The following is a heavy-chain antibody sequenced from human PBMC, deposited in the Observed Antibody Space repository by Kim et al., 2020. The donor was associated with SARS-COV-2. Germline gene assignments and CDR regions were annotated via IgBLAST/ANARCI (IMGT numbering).Heavy chain of an antibody. D-gene: IGHD5-12*01. J-gene: IGHJ4*02. CDR3: AKARRGYSGYDYFDY. Sequence: GGSLRLSCAASGFTFSSYAMSWVRQAPGKGLEWVSAISGSGGSTYYADSVKGRFTISRDNSKNTLDLQMNSLRAEDTAVYYCAKARRGYSGYDYFDYWGQGTLVTVSS. V-gene: IGHV3-23*01. CDR1: GFTFSSYA. CDR2: ISGSGGST.